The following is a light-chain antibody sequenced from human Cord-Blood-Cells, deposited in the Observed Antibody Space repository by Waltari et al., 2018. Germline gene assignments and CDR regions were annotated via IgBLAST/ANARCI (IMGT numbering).Light chain of an antibody. V-gene: IGKV1-5*03. CDR3: QQYNSYSWT. Sequence: DIQMTQSPSTLSASVGDRVTITCRSSQSISSWLAWYQKKPGKDPKLLIYKASSLESGVPSRFSGSGSGTEFTLTISSLQPDDFATYYCQQYNSYSWTFGQGTKVEIK. J-gene: IGKJ1*01. CDR1: QSISSW. CDR2: KAS.